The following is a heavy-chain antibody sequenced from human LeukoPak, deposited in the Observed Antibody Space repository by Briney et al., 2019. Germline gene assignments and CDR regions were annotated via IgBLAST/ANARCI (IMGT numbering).Heavy chain of an antibody. D-gene: IGHD3-10*01. CDR2: IYYSGYT. CDR3: ARDARVQKWFGELLKTTTYYFDY. J-gene: IGHJ4*02. V-gene: IGHV4-59*12. Sequence: PSETLSLTCTVSGGSISSYYWSWIRQPPGKGLKWIGNIYYSGYTTYSPSLRSRVTISVDTSKNQFSLKLSSVTAADTAVYYCARDARVQKWFGELLKTTTYYFDYWGQGTLVTVSS. CDR1: GGSISSYY.